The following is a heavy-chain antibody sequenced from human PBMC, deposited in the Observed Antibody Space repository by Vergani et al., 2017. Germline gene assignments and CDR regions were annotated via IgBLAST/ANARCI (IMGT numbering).Heavy chain of an antibody. CDR2: ISYDGSNK. J-gene: IGHJ6*02. CDR1: GFTFSSYA. Sequence: QVQLVESGGGVVQPGRSLRLSCAASGFTFSSYAMHWVRQAPGKGLEWVAVISYDGSNKYYADSVKGRFTISRDNSKNTLYLQMNSLRAEDTAVYYCGRSEDNPWSSWYADYYYYGMDVWGQGTTVTVSS. V-gene: IGHV3-30-3*01. CDR3: GRSEDNPWSSWYADYYYYGMDV. D-gene: IGHD6-13*01.